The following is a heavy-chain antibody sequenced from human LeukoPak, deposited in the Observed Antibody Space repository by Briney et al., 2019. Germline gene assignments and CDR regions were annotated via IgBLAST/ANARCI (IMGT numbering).Heavy chain of an antibody. D-gene: IGHD3-9*01. CDR2: IWYDGNTK. Sequence: GGSLRLSCAASGFSFSRYGMHWVRQAPGKGLEWVAIIWYDGNTKYYADSVKGRFTISRDNSKNILYLQMNSLRAEDTAVYYCASGLRYFDWSLNWFDPWGQGTLVTVSS. V-gene: IGHV3-33*01. J-gene: IGHJ5*02. CDR1: GFSFSRYG. CDR3: ASGLRYFDWSLNWFDP.